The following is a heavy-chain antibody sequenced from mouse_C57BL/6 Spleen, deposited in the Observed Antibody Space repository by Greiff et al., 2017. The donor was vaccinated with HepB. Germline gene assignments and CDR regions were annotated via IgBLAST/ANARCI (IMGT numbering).Heavy chain of an antibody. CDR1: GYTFTSYW. V-gene: IGHV1-64*01. D-gene: IGHD1-1*01. CDR3: ARLYYGSSPFDY. J-gene: IGHJ2*01. Sequence: QVQLQQSGAELVKPGASVKLSCKASGYTFTSYWMHWVKQRPGQGLEWIGMIHPNSGSTNYNEKFKSKATLTVDKSSRTAYMQLSSLTSADSAVYYCARLYYGSSPFDYWGQGTTLTVSS. CDR2: IHPNSGST.